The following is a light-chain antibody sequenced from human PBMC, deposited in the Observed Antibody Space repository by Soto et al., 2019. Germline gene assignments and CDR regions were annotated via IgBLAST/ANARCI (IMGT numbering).Light chain of an antibody. CDR3: SSYTGSSTHVV. V-gene: IGLV2-14*03. J-gene: IGLJ2*01. CDR2: DVS. Sequence: QSALTQPASVSGSPGQSITISCTGTSSDVGGFNYVSWYQQHPGKAPKLMIFDVSNRPSGFSDRFSGSKSGNTASLIISGLQAEDEADYYCSSYTGSSTHVVFGGGTKLTVL. CDR1: SSDVGGFNY.